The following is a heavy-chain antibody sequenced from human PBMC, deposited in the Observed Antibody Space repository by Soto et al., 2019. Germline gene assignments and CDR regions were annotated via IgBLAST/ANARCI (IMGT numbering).Heavy chain of an antibody. V-gene: IGHV4-59*08. CDR1: GGSISSYY. Sequence: PSETLSLTCTVSGGSISSYYWSWIRQPPGKGLEWIGYIYYSGSTNYNPSLKSRVTISVDTSKNQFSLKLSSVTAADTAVYYCARQGQLGVFDYWGQGTLVIVSS. D-gene: IGHD6-6*01. J-gene: IGHJ4*02. CDR3: ARQGQLGVFDY. CDR2: IYYSGST.